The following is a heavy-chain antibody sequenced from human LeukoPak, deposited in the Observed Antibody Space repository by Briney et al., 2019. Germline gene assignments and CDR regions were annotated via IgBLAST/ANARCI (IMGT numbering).Heavy chain of an antibody. J-gene: IGHJ4*02. D-gene: IGHD4-17*01. V-gene: IGHV4-39*01. CDR3: ARHEYGDSNSFDY. Sequence: PSETLSLTCTVSGGSISSRSYYWGWIRQPPGMGLEWIGSIYYSGSTYYNPSLKSRVTISVVTSKNQFSLKLSSVTAADTAVYYCARHEYGDSNSFDYWGQGTLVTVSS. CDR1: GGSISSRSYY. CDR2: IYYSGST.